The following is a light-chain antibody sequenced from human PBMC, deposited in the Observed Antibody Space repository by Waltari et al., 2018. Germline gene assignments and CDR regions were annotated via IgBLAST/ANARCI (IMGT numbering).Light chain of an antibody. CDR2: DVT. CDR3: SSYTRTSTVI. V-gene: IGLV2-14*03. J-gene: IGLJ2*01. Sequence: QSALPQPASVSGSPGPSITISCTGTSRDVGAYNSISWYQQHPGKAPKLMIYDVTNRPSGVSNRFSGSKSGNTASLTISGLQAEDEADYYCSSYTRTSTVIFGGGTKLTVL. CDR1: SRDVGAYNS.